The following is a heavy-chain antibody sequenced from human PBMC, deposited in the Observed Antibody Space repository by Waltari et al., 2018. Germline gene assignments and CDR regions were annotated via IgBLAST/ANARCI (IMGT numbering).Heavy chain of an antibody. Sequence: QVQLQESGPGLVKPSETLSLTCVVSGYSINDGSYWAWIRQAPGKGLEGIGNSHHSGSTYYNPSLKSRVTISVDTSKNQFSLKVRSVTAADTAVYYCARDGVTLTGTGTDYWGQGALVTVSS. CDR3: ARDGVTLTGTGTDY. D-gene: IGHD3-9*01. V-gene: IGHV4-38-2*02. J-gene: IGHJ4*02. CDR2: SHHSGST. CDR1: GYSINDGSY.